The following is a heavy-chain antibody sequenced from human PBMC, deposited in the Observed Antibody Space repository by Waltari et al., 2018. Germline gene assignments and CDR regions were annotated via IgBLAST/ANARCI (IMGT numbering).Heavy chain of an antibody. D-gene: IGHD2-15*01. J-gene: IGHJ4*02. CDR2: IIPIFGTA. Sequence: QVQLVQSGAEVKKPGSSVKVSCKASGGTFSSYPIRWLRHAPGQGLEWMGGIIPIFGTANYAQKFQGRVTITADESTSTAYMELSSLRSEDTAVYYCARTLLPGGKPLYYFDYWGQGTLVTVSS. CDR3: ARTLLPGGKPLYYFDY. CDR1: GGTFSSYP. V-gene: IGHV1-69*13.